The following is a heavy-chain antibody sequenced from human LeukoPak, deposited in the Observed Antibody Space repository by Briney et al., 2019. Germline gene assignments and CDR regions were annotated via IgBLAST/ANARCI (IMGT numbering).Heavy chain of an antibody. V-gene: IGHV3-33*01. D-gene: IGHD4-23*01. CDR1: GFTFSSYD. CDR2: IWYDGSNK. CDR3: ARDSASVASDAFDI. Sequence: PGGSLRLSCAASGFTFSSYDMHWVRQAPGKGLEWVAVIWYDGSNKYYADSVKGRFTISRDNSKNTLYLQMNSLRAEDTAVYYCARDSASVASDAFDIWGQGTMVTVSS. J-gene: IGHJ3*02.